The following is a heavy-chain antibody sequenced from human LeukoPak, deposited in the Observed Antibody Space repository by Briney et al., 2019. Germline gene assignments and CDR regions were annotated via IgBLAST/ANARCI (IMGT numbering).Heavy chain of an antibody. J-gene: IGHJ4*02. D-gene: IGHD3-10*01. CDR3: AKDRKLLWFGELLYRPIDY. CDR1: GFTFISYW. CDR2: ISSRGDTI. Sequence: PGGSLRLSCAASGFTFISYWMSWVRQAPGKGLEWVSYISSRGDTIYYTDSVKGRFTISRDNAKNSLYLQMNSLRAEDTAVYYCAKDRKLLWFGELLYRPIDYWGQGTLVTVSS. V-gene: IGHV3-48*04.